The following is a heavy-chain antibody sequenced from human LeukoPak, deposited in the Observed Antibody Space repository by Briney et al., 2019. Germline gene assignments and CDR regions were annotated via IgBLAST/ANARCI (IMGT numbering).Heavy chain of an antibody. Sequence: GGSLRLSCTASGFTFNNYAMSWVRQAPGKGLEWVSASSASGDSPYYADSVEGRFTISRDNSKNTLDLQMNSLRVEDTAVYYCAKGVYGSGSYREYFEQWGQGTLVTVSS. CDR1: GFTFNNYA. J-gene: IGHJ1*01. D-gene: IGHD3-10*01. CDR3: AKGVYGSGSYREYFEQ. CDR2: SSASGDSP. V-gene: IGHV3-23*01.